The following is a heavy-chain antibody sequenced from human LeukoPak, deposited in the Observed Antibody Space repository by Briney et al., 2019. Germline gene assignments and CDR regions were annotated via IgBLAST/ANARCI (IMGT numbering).Heavy chain of an antibody. V-gene: IGHV3-74*01. Sequence: AGGSLRLSCAASGFTFSSYWMHWVRHAAGKGLVWVSRINSDGSSTSYADSVKGRFTISRDNAKNTLYLQMNSLRAEDTAVYYCARDTDTVTTILDYWGQGTLVTVSS. J-gene: IGHJ4*02. CDR1: GFTFSSYW. CDR3: ARDTDTVTTILDY. D-gene: IGHD4-17*01. CDR2: INSDGSST.